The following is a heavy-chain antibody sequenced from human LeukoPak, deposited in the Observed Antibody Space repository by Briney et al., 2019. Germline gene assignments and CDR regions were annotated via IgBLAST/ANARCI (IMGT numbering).Heavy chain of an antibody. CDR3: AGGDIDYGSGTPTFDY. CDR1: GYTFTGYY. J-gene: IGHJ4*02. Sequence: GASVKVSCKASGYTFTGYYMHWVRQAPGQGLEWMGWINPNSGGTNYAQKFQGRVTMTRDTSISTAYMELSRLRSDDTAVYYCAGGDIDYGSGTPTFDYWGQGTLVTVSS. V-gene: IGHV1-2*02. CDR2: INPNSGGT. D-gene: IGHD3-10*01.